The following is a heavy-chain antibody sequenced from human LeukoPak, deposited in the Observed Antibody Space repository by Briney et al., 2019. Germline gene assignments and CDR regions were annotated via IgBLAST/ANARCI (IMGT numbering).Heavy chain of an antibody. CDR2: INHSGST. J-gene: IGHJ4*02. D-gene: IGHD3-16*01. CDR3: ARHRGMGPFDY. V-gene: IGHV4-34*01. Sequence: SETLSLTCAVYGGSFSGYYWSWIRQPPGKGLEWIGEINHSGSTNYNPSLKSRVTISVDTSKNQFSLKLSSVTAADTAVNYCARHRGMGPFDYWGQGTLVTVSS. CDR1: GGSFSGYY.